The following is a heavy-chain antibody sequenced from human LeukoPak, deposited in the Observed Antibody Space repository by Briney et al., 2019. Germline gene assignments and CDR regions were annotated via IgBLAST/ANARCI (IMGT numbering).Heavy chain of an antibody. CDR2: ISSSSYT. V-gene: IGHV3-11*06. J-gene: IGHJ3*02. CDR3: ARDPGVGVREVTGAFDI. Sequence: GGSLRLSCAASGFTFSDYYMSWIRQAPGKGLEWVSYISSSSYTNYADSVKGRFTISRDNAKNSLYLQMNSLRAEDTAVYYCARDPGVGVREVTGAFDIWGQGTMVTVSS. D-gene: IGHD3-10*01. CDR1: GFTFSDYY.